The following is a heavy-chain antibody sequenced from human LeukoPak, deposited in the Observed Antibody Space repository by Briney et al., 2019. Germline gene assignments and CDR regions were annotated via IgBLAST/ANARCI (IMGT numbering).Heavy chain of an antibody. CDR3: ARDPRTVRI. Sequence: GRSLRLSCTASGFTFSSYGMHWVRQAPGKGLEWVTIISYDGSNKYYADSVKGRFTISRDNSKNTLYLQMNSLRAEDTAVYYCARDPRTVRIWGQGTLVTVSS. CDR1: GFTFSSYG. D-gene: IGHD1-1*01. CDR2: ISYDGSNK. J-gene: IGHJ4*02. V-gene: IGHV3-30*03.